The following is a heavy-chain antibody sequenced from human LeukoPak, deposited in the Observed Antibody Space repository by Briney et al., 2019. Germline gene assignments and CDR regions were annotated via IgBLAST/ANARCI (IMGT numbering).Heavy chain of an antibody. J-gene: IGHJ6*02. CDR3: ARDGVVYDFWSGYSYGMDV. V-gene: IGHV1-46*01. D-gene: IGHD3-3*01. CDR2: INPSGGST. CDR1: GHTFTSYY. Sequence: ASVTVSCKASGHTFTSYYMHWVRQAPGQGLEWMGIINPSGGSTSYAQKFQGRVTMTRDTSTSTVYMELSSLRSEDTAVYYCARDGVVYDFWSGYSYGMDVWGQGTTVTVSS.